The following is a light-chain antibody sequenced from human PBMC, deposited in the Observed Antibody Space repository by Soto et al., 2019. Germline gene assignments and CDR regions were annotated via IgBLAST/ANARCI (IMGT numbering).Light chain of an antibody. CDR3: QQSYRSPYT. J-gene: IGKJ2*01. CDR2: GAS. Sequence: DIQMTQSPSSLSASVGDTVTVTCRASQSVVTYLNWYQQKPGKAPELLIYGASSVQSGVPSRFSGSGSRSDFTLTIKGLQPEDFATYYCQQSYRSPYTFGQGTKVDIK. V-gene: IGKV1-39*01. CDR1: QSVVTY.